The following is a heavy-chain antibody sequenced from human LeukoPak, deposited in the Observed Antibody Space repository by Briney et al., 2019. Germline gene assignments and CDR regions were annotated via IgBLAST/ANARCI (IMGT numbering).Heavy chain of an antibody. CDR3: ARVWDSSGYLDY. CDR2: ISAYNGNT. D-gene: IGHD3-22*01. V-gene: IGHV1-18*04. J-gene: IGHJ4*02. CDR1: GYTFSGYY. Sequence: ASVKVSCKASGYTFSGYYIHWVRQAPGQGLEWMGWISAYNGNTNYAQKLQGRVTMTTDTSTSTAYMKLRSLRSDDTAVYYCARVWDSSGYLDYWGQGNLVSVSS.